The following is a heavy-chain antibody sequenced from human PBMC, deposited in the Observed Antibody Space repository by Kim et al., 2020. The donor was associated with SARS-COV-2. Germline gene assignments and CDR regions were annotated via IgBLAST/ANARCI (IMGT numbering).Heavy chain of an antibody. CDR1: GYSFTSYW. J-gene: IGHJ6*03. Sequence: GESLKISCKGSGYSFTSYWIGWVRQMPGKGLEWMGIIYPCDSDTRYSPSFQGQVTISADKSISTAYLQWSSLKASDTAMYYCARRVYCSSTSCPKYYYYYYMDVWGKGTTVTVSS. V-gene: IGHV5-51*01. CDR3: ARRVYCSSTSCPKYYYYYYMDV. CDR2: IYPCDSDT. D-gene: IGHD2-2*01.